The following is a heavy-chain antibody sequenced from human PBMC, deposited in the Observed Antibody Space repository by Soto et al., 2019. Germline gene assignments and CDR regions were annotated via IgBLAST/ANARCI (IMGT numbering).Heavy chain of an antibody. CDR3: ARLYDILTGYYKGHFDY. V-gene: IGHV5-51*01. Sequence: GESLKISCKGSGYSFTSYWIGWVRQMPGKGLEWMGIIYPGDSDTRYSPSFQGQVTISADKSISTAYLQWSSLKASDTAMYYCARLYDILTGYYKGHFDYWGQGTLVTVSS. D-gene: IGHD3-9*01. CDR2: IYPGDSDT. CDR1: GYSFTSYW. J-gene: IGHJ4*02.